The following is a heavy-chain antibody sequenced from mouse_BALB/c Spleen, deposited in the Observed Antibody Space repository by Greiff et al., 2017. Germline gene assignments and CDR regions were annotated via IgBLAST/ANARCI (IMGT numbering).Heavy chain of an antibody. CDR1: GYSFTSYW. D-gene: IGHD2-12*01. CDR3: TRRDYYRGAMDD. CDR2: IYPGNSDT. V-gene: IGHV1-5*01. Sequence: EVQLQQSGTVLARPGASVKMSCKASGYSFTSYWMHWVKQRPGQGLEWIGAIYPGNSDTSYNQKFKGKAKLTAVTSASTAYMELSSLTNEDSAVYYCTRRDYYRGAMDDWGQGTSVTVSS. J-gene: IGHJ4*01.